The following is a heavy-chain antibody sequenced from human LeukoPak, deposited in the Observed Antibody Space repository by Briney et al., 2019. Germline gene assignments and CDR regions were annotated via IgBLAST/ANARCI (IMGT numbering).Heavy chain of an antibody. J-gene: IGHJ5*02. CDR3: ARGGGSGSRGFDP. Sequence: PSETLSLTCAVYGGSLSGYYWSWIRQPPGKGLEWIGEINHSGSTNYNPSLKSRVTISVDTSKNQFSLKLSSVTAADTAVYYCARGGGSGSRGFDPWGQGTLVTVSS. V-gene: IGHV4-34*01. CDR1: GGSLSGYY. D-gene: IGHD3-10*01. CDR2: INHSGST.